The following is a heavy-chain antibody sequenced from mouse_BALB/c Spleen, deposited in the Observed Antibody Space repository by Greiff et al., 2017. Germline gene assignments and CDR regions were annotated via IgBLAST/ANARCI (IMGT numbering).Heavy chain of an antibody. Sequence: QVQLKQPGAELVMPGASVKMSCKASGYTFTDYWMHWVKQRPGQGLEWIGAIDTSDSYTSYNQKFKGKATLTVDESSSTAYMQLSSLTSEDSAVYYCARRDGNTLCAMDYWGQGTSVTVSS. V-gene: IGHV1-69*01. J-gene: IGHJ4*01. CDR1: GYTFTDYW. D-gene: IGHD2-1*01. CDR2: IDTSDSYT. CDR3: ARRDGNTLCAMDY.